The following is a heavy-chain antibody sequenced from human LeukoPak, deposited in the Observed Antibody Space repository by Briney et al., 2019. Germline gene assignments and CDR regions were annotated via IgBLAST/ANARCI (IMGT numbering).Heavy chain of an antibody. V-gene: IGHV3-21*01. CDR2: ISSSSSYI. CDR3: ASLIRRIQLWFDY. J-gene: IGHJ4*02. Sequence: GGSLRLSCAASGFTFSSYSMNWVRQAPGKGLEWVSSISSSSSYIYYADSVKGRFTISRDNAKNSLYLQMNSLRAEDTAVYYCASLIRRIQLWFDYWGQGALVTVSS. D-gene: IGHD5-18*01. CDR1: GFTFSSYS.